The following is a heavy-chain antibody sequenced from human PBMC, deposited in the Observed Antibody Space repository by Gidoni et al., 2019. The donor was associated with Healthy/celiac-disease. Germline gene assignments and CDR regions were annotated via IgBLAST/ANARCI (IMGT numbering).Heavy chain of an antibody. Sequence: QSGAEVKKPGSSVKVSCKASGGTFSSYAISWVRQAPGQGLEWMGGIIAIFGTANYAQKFQGRVTITADESTSTAYMELSSLRSEDTAVYYCAREAYYYGSGSYYPGDGGMDVWGQGTTVTVSS. J-gene: IGHJ6*02. CDR1: GGTFSSYA. V-gene: IGHV1-69*01. CDR2: IIAIFGTA. CDR3: AREAYYYGSGSYYPGDGGMDV. D-gene: IGHD3-10*01.